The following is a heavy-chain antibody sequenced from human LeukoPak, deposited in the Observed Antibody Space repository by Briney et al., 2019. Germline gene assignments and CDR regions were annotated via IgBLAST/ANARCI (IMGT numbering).Heavy chain of an antibody. CDR2: ISGSGGST. J-gene: IGHJ5*02. Sequence: GGSLRLSCAASGFTFSSYAMSWVRQAPGKGLEWVSAISGSGGSTYYADSVKGRFTISRDNSKNTLYLQMNSLRAEDTAVYYCANPLGEAAAANWFDPWGQGTLVTVSS. D-gene: IGHD6-13*01. CDR1: GFTFSSYA. CDR3: ANPLGEAAAANWFDP. V-gene: IGHV3-23*01.